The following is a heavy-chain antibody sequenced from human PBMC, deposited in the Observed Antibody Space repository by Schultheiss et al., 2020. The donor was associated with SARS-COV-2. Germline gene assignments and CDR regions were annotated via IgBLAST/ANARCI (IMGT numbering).Heavy chain of an antibody. CDR1: GFTFSSYA. D-gene: IGHD3-3*01. CDR3: ARGGGFDP. J-gene: IGHJ5*02. V-gene: IGHV3-30*04. Sequence: GGSLRLSCAASGFTFSSYAMHWVRQAPGKGLEWVAVISYDGSNKYYADSVKGRFTISRDNAKNSLYLQMNSLRAEDTAVYYCARGGGFDPWGQGTLVTVSS. CDR2: ISYDGSNK.